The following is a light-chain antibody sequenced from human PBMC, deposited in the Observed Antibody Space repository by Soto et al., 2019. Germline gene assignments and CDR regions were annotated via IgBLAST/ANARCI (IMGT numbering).Light chain of an antibody. Sequence: EIVLTQSPATLSLSPGERATLSCRASQSVSSYLAWYQQKPGQAPRLLIYDASNRATGIPARFSGSGSGTDFTPTISSLEHEDFAVYYCQQRSNWPQITFGQGTRLEIK. CDR3: QQRSNWPQIT. J-gene: IGKJ5*01. CDR2: DAS. V-gene: IGKV3-11*01. CDR1: QSVSSY.